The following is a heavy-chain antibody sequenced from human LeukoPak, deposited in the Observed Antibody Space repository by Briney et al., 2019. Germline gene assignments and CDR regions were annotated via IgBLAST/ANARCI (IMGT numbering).Heavy chain of an antibody. J-gene: IGHJ5*02. V-gene: IGHV4-38-2*01. CDR2: LYHSGST. D-gene: IGHD2-2*01. CDR1: GYSISSGYY. CDR3: ARVVPAPCWFDP. Sequence: PETLSLTCAVSGYSISSGYYWAWIRQPPGKGLEWIGSLYHSGSTNYNPSLKSRVTISVDTSKNQFSLKLSSVTAADTAVYYCARVVPAPCWFDPWGQGTLVTVSS.